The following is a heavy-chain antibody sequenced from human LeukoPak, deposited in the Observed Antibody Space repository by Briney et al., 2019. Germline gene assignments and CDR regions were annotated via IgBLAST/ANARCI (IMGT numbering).Heavy chain of an antibody. J-gene: IGHJ6*03. D-gene: IGHD4-11*01. Sequence: GRSLRLSCAASGFTFDDYAMHWVRQAPGKGLEWVSGISWNSGSIGYADSVKGRFTISRDNAKNSLYLQMNSLRAEDMALYYCAKATTVHSTRNYMDVWGKGTTVTVSS. V-gene: IGHV3-9*03. CDR1: GFTFDDYA. CDR3: AKATTVHSTRNYMDV. CDR2: ISWNSGSI.